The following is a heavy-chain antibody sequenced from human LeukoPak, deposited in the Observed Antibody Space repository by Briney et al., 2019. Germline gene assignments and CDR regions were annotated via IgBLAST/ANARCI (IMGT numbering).Heavy chain of an antibody. CDR1: GFPLSELS. Sequence: GASVKVSCKVSGFPLSELSMYWVRQAPGKGLEWIGGFDPADVGTFYAQKFQARVTITADTSTHTFYMLVNSLRSDDTAVYYCATDPMGASYSDVHDNWGQGTLVAVSS. CDR2: FDPADVGT. V-gene: IGHV1-24*01. D-gene: IGHD6-13*01. J-gene: IGHJ4*02. CDR3: ATDPMGASYSDVHDN.